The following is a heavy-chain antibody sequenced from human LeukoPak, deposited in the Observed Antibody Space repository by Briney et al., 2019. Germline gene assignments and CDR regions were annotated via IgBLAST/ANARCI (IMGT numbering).Heavy chain of an antibody. V-gene: IGHV1-2*02. CDR2: INPNSGGT. J-gene: IGHJ4*02. CDR3: SSDGSGYYRGY. CDR1: GYTFTGYD. D-gene: IGHD3-22*01. Sequence: ASVKVSCKASGYTFTGYDMHWVRQAPGQGLELMGWINPNSGGTNYAQKVQGRGTMTRDTSISTAYMELRRRRSDDKAVYYCSSDGSGYYRGYWGQGTLVTVSS.